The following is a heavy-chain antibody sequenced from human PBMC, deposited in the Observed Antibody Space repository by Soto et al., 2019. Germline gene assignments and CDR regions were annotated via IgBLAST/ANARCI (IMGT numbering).Heavy chain of an antibody. J-gene: IGHJ4*02. D-gene: IGHD6-19*01. V-gene: IGHV4-39*01. CDR1: GGSISSSSYY. Sequence: SETLSLTCTVSGGSISSSSYYWGWIRQPPGKGLEWIGSIYYSGSTYYNPSLKSRVTISVDTSKNQFSLKLSSLHAADTAGYYCTSGSGLYYYWGQGTLVTVSS. CDR3: TSGSGLYYY. CDR2: IYYSGST.